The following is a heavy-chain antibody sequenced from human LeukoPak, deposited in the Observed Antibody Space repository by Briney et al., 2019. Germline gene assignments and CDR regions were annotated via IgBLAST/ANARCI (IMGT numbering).Heavy chain of an antibody. J-gene: IGHJ6*03. V-gene: IGHV3-23*01. CDR3: AKDSYSSSWERYYYYYYYMDV. CDR1: GFTFSSYA. Sequence: SGGSLRLSCAASGFTFSSYAMSWVRQAPGKGLEWVSAISGSGGSTYYADSVKGRFTISRDNSKNTLYLQMNSLRAEDTAVYYCAKDSYSSSWERYYYYYYYMDVWGKGITVTVSS. D-gene: IGHD6-13*01. CDR2: ISGSGGST.